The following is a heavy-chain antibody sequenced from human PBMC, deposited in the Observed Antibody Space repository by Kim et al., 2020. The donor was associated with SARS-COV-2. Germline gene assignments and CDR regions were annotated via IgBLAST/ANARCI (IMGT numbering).Heavy chain of an antibody. Sequence: RYSPSFQGQVTISADKSISTAYLQWSSLKASDTAMYYCARFYSGSYYFDYWGQGTLVTVSS. V-gene: IGHV5-51*01. D-gene: IGHD1-26*01. J-gene: IGHJ4*02. CDR3: ARFYSGSYYFDY.